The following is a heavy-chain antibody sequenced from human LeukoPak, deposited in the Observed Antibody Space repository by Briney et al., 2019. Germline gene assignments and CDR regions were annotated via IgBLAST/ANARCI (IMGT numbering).Heavy chain of an antibody. CDR1: GFTFSDSG. J-gene: IGHJ4*02. Sequence: GGSLRLSCAASGFTFSDSGMHWVRQAPGKGLEWVGRIRSKANSYEKAYAASGRCRFTIARDDSKNTAYLQMNSMNTEDTAVYYSTRPAMGVATVDYWGQGTLVTVS. V-gene: IGHV3-73*01. D-gene: IGHD2-15*01. CDR2: IRSKANSYEK. CDR3: TRPAMGVATVDY.